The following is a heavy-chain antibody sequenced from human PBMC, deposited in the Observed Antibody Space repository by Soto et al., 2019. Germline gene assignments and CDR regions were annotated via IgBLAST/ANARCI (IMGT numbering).Heavy chain of an antibody. D-gene: IGHD2-2*01. CDR2: ISGSGGST. Sequence: GGSLRLSCAASGFTFSSYAMSWVRQAPGKGLEWVSAISGSGGSTYYADSVKGRFTISRDNSKNTLYLQMNSLRAEDTAVYYCAKEGYGFVVVPAAIPINWFDPWGQGTLVTVSS. V-gene: IGHV3-23*01. CDR1: GFTFSSYA. CDR3: AKEGYGFVVVPAAIPINWFDP. J-gene: IGHJ5*02.